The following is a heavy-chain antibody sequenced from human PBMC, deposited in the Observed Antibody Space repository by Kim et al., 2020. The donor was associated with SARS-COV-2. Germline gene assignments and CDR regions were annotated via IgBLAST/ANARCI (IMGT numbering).Heavy chain of an antibody. Sequence: GGSLRLSCVGSGFTFKDHGMSWVRQAPGKGLESVSSISWNGARIGYADSVKGRFTISRDNAKSSLYLEINSLRGDDTALYYCARVAVPVSGSFDYWGQGTLVTVSS. V-gene: IGHV3-20*04. CDR2: ISWNGARI. CDR1: GFTFKDHG. J-gene: IGHJ4*02. CDR3: ARVAVPVSGSFDY. D-gene: IGHD2-2*01.